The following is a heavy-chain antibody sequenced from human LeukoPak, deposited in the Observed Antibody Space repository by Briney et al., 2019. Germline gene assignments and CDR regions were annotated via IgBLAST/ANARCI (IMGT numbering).Heavy chain of an antibody. Sequence: ASVKVSCKASGYTFTSYGISWVRQAPGQGLEWMGWISAYNGNTNYAQKLQGRVTMTTDTSTSTAYMELRSLRSDDTAVYYCARNPARFGDYVYWFDPWGQGTLVTVSS. D-gene: IGHD4-17*01. J-gene: IGHJ5*02. CDR3: ARNPARFGDYVYWFDP. CDR1: GYTFTSYG. CDR2: ISAYNGNT. V-gene: IGHV1-18*01.